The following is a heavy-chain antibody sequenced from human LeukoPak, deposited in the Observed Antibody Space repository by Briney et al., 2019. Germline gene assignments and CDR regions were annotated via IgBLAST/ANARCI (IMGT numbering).Heavy chain of an antibody. Sequence: SETLSLTCIDSGCSINSDYWSWIRQAPGKELEWIGYIYYSGNTKYNPSLKGRVTISVDTSKNPFSLKLSSVAAADAAVYYCARGVFYYDTSGRGYYFDYWGQGTLVTVSS. CDR1: GCSINSDY. CDR2: IYYSGNT. CDR3: ARGVFYYDTSGRGYYFDY. J-gene: IGHJ4*02. D-gene: IGHD3-22*01. V-gene: IGHV4-59*08.